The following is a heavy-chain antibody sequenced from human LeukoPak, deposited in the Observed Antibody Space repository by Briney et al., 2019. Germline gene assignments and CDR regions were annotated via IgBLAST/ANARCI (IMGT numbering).Heavy chain of an antibody. CDR1: GYTFTSYG. Sequence: GASVKVSCKASGYTFTSYGISWVRQAPGQGLEWMGWISAYNGNTNYAQKLQGRVTMTTDTSTSTAYMELRSLRSDDTAVYYCARGSHIVVVTASQFDPWGQGTLVTVSS. CDR2: ISAYNGNT. J-gene: IGHJ5*02. V-gene: IGHV1-18*01. CDR3: ARGSHIVVVTASQFDP. D-gene: IGHD2-21*02.